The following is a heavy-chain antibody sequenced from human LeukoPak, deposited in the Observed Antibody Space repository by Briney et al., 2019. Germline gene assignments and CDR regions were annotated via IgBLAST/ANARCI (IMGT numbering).Heavy chain of an antibody. CDR3: ARDFSRGLAGILDS. V-gene: IGHV3-49*04. CDR1: GFTFDDYA. J-gene: IGHJ4*02. Sequence: GGSLRLSCTASGFTFDDYAMNWVRQAPGKGLQWVGSIRSKVYGGATEYAASVRGRFTISRDDSKRIAYLQMNSLKTEDTGVYYCARDFSRGLAGILDSWGQGTLVTVSS. D-gene: IGHD3-16*01. CDR2: IRSKVYGGAT.